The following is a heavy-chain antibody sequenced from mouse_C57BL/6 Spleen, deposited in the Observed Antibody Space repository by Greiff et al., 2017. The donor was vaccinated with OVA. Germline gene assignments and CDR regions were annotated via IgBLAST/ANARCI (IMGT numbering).Heavy chain of an antibody. CDR2: ILPGSGRT. Sequence: QVQLQQSGAELMMPGASVKLSCKATGYTFTGYWIEWVKQRPGHGLEWIGEILPGSGRTNYNEKFKGKATFTADTSSNTAYMQLSSLTTEDSAIDYCARYDYDVWAFDYWGQGTTLTVSS. CDR3: ARYDYDVWAFDY. CDR1: GYTFTGYW. V-gene: IGHV1-9*01. J-gene: IGHJ2*01. D-gene: IGHD2-4*01.